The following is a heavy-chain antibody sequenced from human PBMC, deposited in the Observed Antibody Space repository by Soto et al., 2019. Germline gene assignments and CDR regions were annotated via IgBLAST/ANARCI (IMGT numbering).Heavy chain of an antibody. V-gene: IGHV1-46*01. CDR3: ARDGPPTTTGVGPSYTMDV. J-gene: IGHJ6*02. D-gene: IGHD1-1*01. CDR2: INPSGGRI. Sequence: QMQLVQSGAEVKPPGASVKVSCKASGYTFTNYQIHWVRQAPGQGLEWMGIINPSGGRITYAQTFTGRVLMTRDTSTSTLYMELRRLRSEDTAVYYCARDGPPTTTGVGPSYTMDVWGQGTTVTVS. CDR1: GYTFTNYQ.